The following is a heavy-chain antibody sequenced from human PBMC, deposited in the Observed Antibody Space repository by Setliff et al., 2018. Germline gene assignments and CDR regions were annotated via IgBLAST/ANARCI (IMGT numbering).Heavy chain of an antibody. J-gene: IGHJ3*02. Sequence: SETLSLTCTVSGGSISSYYWSWIRQPAGKGLEWIGHIYIGGSTYYNPSLKSRVTISVDTSKNQFSLKLSSVTAADTAVYYCARKGISALSGAFDMWGQGTMVTVSS. CDR1: GGSISSYY. D-gene: IGHD1-26*01. CDR2: IYIGGST. V-gene: IGHV4-4*07. CDR3: ARKGISALSGAFDM.